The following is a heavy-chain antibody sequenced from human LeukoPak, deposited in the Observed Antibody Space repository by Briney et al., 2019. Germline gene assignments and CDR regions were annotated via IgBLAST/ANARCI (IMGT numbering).Heavy chain of an antibody. J-gene: IGHJ3*02. V-gene: IGHV4-34*01. CDR3: ARVMDYYDSSGYSPAPYAFDI. Sequence: PSETLSLTCAVYGGSFSDYYWSWIRQPPGKGLEWIGEINHSGSTNYNPSLKSRVTISVDTSKNQFSLKLSSVTAADTAVYYCARVMDYYDSSGYSPAPYAFDIWGQGTMVTVSS. CDR2: INHSGST. CDR1: GGSFSDYY. D-gene: IGHD3-22*01.